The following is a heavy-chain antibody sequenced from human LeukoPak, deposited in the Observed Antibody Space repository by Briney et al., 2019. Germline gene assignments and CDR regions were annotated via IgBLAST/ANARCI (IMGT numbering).Heavy chain of an antibody. CDR3: GSPRLL. D-gene: IGHD3-16*01. CDR1: GFTFSNYA. J-gene: IGHJ4*02. Sequence: GGSLRLSCVASGFTFSNYAMMWVRQAPGKGLEWVSGINGSGDNTKYADSVKGRFTISRDNSKNMLYLQLSSLKAEDTAVYYCGSPRLLWGQGTLVTVSS. V-gene: IGHV3-23*01. CDR2: INGSGDNT.